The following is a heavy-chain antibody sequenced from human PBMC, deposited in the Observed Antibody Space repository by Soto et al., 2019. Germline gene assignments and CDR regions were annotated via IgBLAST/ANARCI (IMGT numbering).Heavy chain of an antibody. CDR1: GGSISSGGDY. V-gene: IGHV4-31*03. J-gene: IGHJ6*03. D-gene: IGHD4-17*01. CDR3: ARATDYGDYEGSGYYYYYMDV. Sequence: SETLCLTCTVSGGSISSGGDYWSWIRQHPGKGLEWIGYIYYSGSTYYNPSLKSRVTISVDTSKNQFSLKLSSVTAADTAVYYCARATDYGDYEGSGYYYYYMDVWGKGTTVTVSS. CDR2: IYYSGST.